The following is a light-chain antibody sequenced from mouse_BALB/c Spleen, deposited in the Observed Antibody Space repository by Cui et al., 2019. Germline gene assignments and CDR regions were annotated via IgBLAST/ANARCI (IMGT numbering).Light chain of an antibody. CDR2: YTS. Sequence: IQTTQSPSSLLATLGGRVTITCKGSQDINKYIARYQHKSGKGTRLLIHYTSTGQPSIPSRFSGSGSGRDYSFSISNLEPEDMATYYCLQYDNLLTFGAGTKLELK. CDR1: QDINKY. CDR3: LQYDNLLT. V-gene: IGKV19-93*01. J-gene: IGKJ5*01.